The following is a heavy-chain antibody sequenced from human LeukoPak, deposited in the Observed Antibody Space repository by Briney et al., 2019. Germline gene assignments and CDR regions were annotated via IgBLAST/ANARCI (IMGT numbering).Heavy chain of an antibody. V-gene: IGHV4-59*08. D-gene: IGHD5-18*01. J-gene: IGHJ6*02. Sequence: PSETLSLTCAVYGGSFSGYYWSWIRQPPGKGLEWIGYIYYSGSTNYNPSLKSRVTISVDTSKNQFSLKLSSVTAADTAVYYCARSTWRSGYSIYYYYGMDVWGQGTTVTVSS. CDR1: GGSFSGYY. CDR3: ARSTWRSGYSIYYYYGMDV. CDR2: IYYSGST.